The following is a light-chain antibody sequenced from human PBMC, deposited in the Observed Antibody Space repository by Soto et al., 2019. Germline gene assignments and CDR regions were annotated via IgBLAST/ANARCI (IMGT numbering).Light chain of an antibody. Sequence: DIQMTHSPSTLSASVLYTVTVTFRASQSVSGWLAWYQQKPGEAPKLLIYDASALPRGVPSRFSGSGSGTKFTLTIASLQPDDFATYYCQKYETFSGKFGPGTKVDI. V-gene: IGKV1-5*01. CDR3: QKYETFSGK. CDR1: QSVSGW. CDR2: DAS. J-gene: IGKJ1*01.